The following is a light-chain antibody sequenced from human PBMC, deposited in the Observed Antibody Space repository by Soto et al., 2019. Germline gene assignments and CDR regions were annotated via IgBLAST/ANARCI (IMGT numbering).Light chain of an antibody. Sequence: DIQMTQSPSTLSASAGDRVTITCRPSQTISNWLAWYQQKPGKAPKVLIFDASTLDGGVPSRFSGRRSGTDFTLTISSLQPSDFATYYCQQYNTYPLTFGGGTKVDIK. J-gene: IGKJ4*01. CDR3: QQYNTYPLT. CDR2: DAS. CDR1: QTISNW. V-gene: IGKV1-5*01.